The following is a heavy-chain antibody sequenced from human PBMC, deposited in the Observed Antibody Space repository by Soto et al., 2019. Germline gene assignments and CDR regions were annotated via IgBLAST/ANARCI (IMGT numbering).Heavy chain of an antibody. CDR2: IYYSGST. J-gene: IGHJ4*02. CDR1: GGSISSGDYY. Sequence: PSETLSLPCTVSGGSISSGDYYWSWIRQPPGKGLEWIGYIYYSGSTYYSPSLKSRVTISVDTSKNQFSLKLSSVTAADTAVYYCARVDSGYDLFDNWGQGTLVT. D-gene: IGHD5-12*01. V-gene: IGHV4-30-4*01. CDR3: ARVDSGYDLFDN.